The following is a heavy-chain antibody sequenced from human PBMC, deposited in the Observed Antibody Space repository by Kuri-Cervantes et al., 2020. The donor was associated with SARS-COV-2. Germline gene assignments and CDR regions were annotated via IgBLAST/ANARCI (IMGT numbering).Heavy chain of an antibody. Sequence: GESLKISCAASGFTFSNFGMHWVRQAPGEGLEWVTLISCDGSDKYYADSVKGRFTISRDNSKSTLFLQMNSLRAEDTAEYYCARGAAAADYFFYGMDVWDRGTTVTVSS. CDR3: ARGAAAADYFFYGMDV. V-gene: IGHV3-30*03. CDR1: GFTFSNFG. D-gene: IGHD6-13*01. CDR2: ISCDGSDK. J-gene: IGHJ6*02.